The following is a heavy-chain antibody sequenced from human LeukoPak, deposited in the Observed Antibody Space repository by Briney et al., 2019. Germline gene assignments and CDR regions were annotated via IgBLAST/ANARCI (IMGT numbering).Heavy chain of an antibody. CDR3: ARHKGIVNKPFDY. V-gene: IGHV4-39*01. CDR2: LYYSGTS. D-gene: IGHD3-16*02. J-gene: IGHJ4*02. Sequence: SETLSLTCIVYGGSISSTTYYWGWIRQPPGRGLEWIGSLYYSGTSYYSPSLKSRVTMPVDTSKNQFSLKLTSVTAADTAVYYCARHKGIVNKPFDYWGQGTLVTVSS. CDR1: GGSISSTTYY.